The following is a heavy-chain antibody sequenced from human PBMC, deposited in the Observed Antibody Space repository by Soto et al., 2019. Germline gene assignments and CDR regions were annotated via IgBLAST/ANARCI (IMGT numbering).Heavy chain of an antibody. CDR2: IYYSGST. V-gene: IGHV4-31*03. J-gene: IGHJ4*02. CDR1: GGSISSGGYY. CDR3: ARRRGSAMVMRYFDY. Sequence: SETLSLTCTVSGGSISSGGYYWSWIRQHPGKGLEWIGYIYYSGSTYYNPSLKSRVTISVDTSKNQFSLKLSSVTAADTAVYYCARRRGSAMVMRYFDYWGQGTLVTVSS. D-gene: IGHD5-18*01.